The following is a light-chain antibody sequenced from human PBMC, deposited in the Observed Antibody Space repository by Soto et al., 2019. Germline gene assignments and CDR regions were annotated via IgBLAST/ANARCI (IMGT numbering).Light chain of an antibody. V-gene: IGKV3-20*01. Sequence: EIVLTQSPGTLSLSPGERATLSCRASRSVASSFLAWYQQKPGQAPRLLIYGASSRATGIPDRFSGSGSGIDFTLTISRLEPEDFAVYYCQQYGSSPTWTFGQGTKVEIK. CDR1: RSVASSF. CDR2: GAS. CDR3: QQYGSSPTWT. J-gene: IGKJ1*01.